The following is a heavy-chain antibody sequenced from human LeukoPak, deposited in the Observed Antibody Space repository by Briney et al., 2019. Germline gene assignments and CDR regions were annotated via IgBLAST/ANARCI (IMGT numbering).Heavy chain of an antibody. CDR3: ARAGAVRFFDY. Sequence: SETLSLTCTVSGGSISSYYWSWIRQPPGKGLEWIGYIYYSGSTNYNPSLKSGVTISVDTSKNQFSLKLSSVTAADTAVYFCARAGAVRFFDYWGQGTLVTVSS. J-gene: IGHJ4*02. CDR1: GGSISSYY. V-gene: IGHV4-59*01. CDR2: IYYSGST. D-gene: IGHD6-6*01.